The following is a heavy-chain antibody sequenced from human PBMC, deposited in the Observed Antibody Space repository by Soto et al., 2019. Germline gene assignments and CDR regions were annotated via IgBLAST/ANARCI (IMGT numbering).Heavy chain of an antibody. Sequence: QITLKESGPTLVKPTQTLTLTCTFSGFSLSTSGVGVGWIRQPPGKALEWLALIYWDDDKRYSPSLKSRLTITKDTSKNQVVPTLTNMDPVDTATYYCAHGWSNTRWFDPWGQGTLVTVSS. CDR3: AHGWSNTRWFDP. CDR2: IYWDDDK. J-gene: IGHJ5*02. D-gene: IGHD2-15*01. V-gene: IGHV2-5*02. CDR1: GFSLSTSGVG.